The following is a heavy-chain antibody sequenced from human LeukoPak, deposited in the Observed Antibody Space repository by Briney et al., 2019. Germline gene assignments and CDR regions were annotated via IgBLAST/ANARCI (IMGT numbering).Heavy chain of an antibody. CDR3: VRGVGVSRFNYFDP. Sequence: GGSLRLSCAASGFTFSSYWMHRVRQAPGKGLVWVSRIEGDGSSTSYADSVKGRFTISRDNSKNTLFLQMNSLRDDDTAVYYCVRGVGVSRFNYFDPWGQGTLVVVSS. V-gene: IGHV3-74*01. CDR1: GFTFSSYW. D-gene: IGHD5-24*01. J-gene: IGHJ5*02. CDR2: IEGDGSST.